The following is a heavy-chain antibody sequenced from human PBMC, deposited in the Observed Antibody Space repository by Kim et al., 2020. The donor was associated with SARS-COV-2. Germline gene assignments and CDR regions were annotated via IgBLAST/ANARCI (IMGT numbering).Heavy chain of an antibody. CDR1: GYTFTGYY. D-gene: IGHD2-8*01. J-gene: IGHJ5*02. Sequence: ASVKVSCKASGYTFTGYYMHWVRQAPGQGLEWMGWINPNSGGTNYAQKFQGRVTMTRDTSISTAYMELSRLRSDDTAVYYCARSRPYCTNGVCSAQKRGNAFDPWGQGTLVTVSS. V-gene: IGHV1-2*02. CDR3: ARSRPYCTNGVCSAQKRGNAFDP. CDR2: INPNSGGT.